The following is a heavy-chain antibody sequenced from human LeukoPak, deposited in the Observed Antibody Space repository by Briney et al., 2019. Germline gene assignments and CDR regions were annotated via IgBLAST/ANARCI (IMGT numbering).Heavy chain of an antibody. Sequence: GGSLRLSCAASGFTFSSYAISWVRQAPGKGLEWVPAISGSGGSTYYADSVKGRFTISRDISKNTLHLQMNSLGAEDTAVYFCARDRSRSGRAQTHGYWGQGTLVTVSS. V-gene: IGHV3-23*01. J-gene: IGHJ4*02. CDR3: ARDRSRSGRAQTHGY. CDR2: ISGSGGST. CDR1: GFTFSSYA. D-gene: IGHD6-19*01.